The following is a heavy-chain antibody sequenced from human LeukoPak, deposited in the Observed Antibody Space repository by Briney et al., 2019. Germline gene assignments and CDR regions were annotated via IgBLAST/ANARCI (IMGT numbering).Heavy chain of an antibody. J-gene: IGHJ6*03. D-gene: IGHD3-9*01. V-gene: IGHV1-3*03. CDR1: GGTFSSYA. CDR3: ARDLRYFDWLLYQDYYYMDV. Sequence: ASVKVSCKASGGTFSSYAISWVRQAPGQRLEWMGWINAGNGNTKYSQEFQGRVTITRDTSASTAYMELSSLRSEDMAVYYCARDLRYFDWLLYQDYYYMDVWGKGTTVTVSS. CDR2: INAGNGNT.